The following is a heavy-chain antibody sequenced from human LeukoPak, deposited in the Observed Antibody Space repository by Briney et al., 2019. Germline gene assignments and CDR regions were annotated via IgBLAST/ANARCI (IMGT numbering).Heavy chain of an antibody. Sequence: GGSLRLSCAASGFTFSSYAMSWVRQAPGKGLEWVSAISGSGGSTYYADSVKGRFTISRDNAKNTLYLQMNSLRAEDTAVYYCARVTSVTGTIFDYWGQGTLVTVSS. J-gene: IGHJ4*02. D-gene: IGHD1-7*01. CDR2: ISGSGGST. V-gene: IGHV3-23*01. CDR1: GFTFSSYA. CDR3: ARVTSVTGTIFDY.